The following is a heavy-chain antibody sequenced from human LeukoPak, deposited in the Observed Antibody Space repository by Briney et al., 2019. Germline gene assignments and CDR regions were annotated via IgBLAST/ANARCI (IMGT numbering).Heavy chain of an antibody. J-gene: IGHJ3*02. V-gene: IGHV4-59*01. Sequence: MASETLSLTCTVSGVSISSYYWSWIRQPPGKGLEWIGYIHYSGSTNYNPSLKSRVTISVDTSKNQFSLKLSSVTAADTAVYYCARWSGYYYDSSGSDDAFDIWGQGTMVTVSS. CDR3: ARWSGYYYDSSGSDDAFDI. CDR2: IHYSGST. CDR1: GVSISSYY. D-gene: IGHD3-22*01.